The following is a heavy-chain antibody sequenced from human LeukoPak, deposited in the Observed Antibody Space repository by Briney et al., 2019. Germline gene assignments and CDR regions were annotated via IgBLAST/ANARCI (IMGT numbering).Heavy chain of an antibody. J-gene: IGHJ4*02. D-gene: IGHD1-26*01. V-gene: IGHV1-18*01. CDR2: ISAYNGNT. Sequence: ASVKVSCKASGYTFTSYGISWVRQAPGQGVEWMGWISAYNGNTNYAQKLQGRVTMTTDTSTSTAYMELRSLRSDDTAVYYCARDLGIHEWELPSDYWGQGTLVTVSS. CDR1: GYTFTSYG. CDR3: ARDLGIHEWELPSDY.